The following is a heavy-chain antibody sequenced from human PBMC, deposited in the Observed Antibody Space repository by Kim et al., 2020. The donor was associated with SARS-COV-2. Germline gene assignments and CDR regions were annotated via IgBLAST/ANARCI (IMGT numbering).Heavy chain of an antibody. D-gene: IGHD3-22*01. CDR2: ISSSGSTI. CDR1: GFTFSSYE. V-gene: IGHV3-48*03. Sequence: GGSLRLSCAASGFTFSSYEMNWVRQAPGKGLEWVSYISSSGSTIYYADSVKGRFTISRDNAKNSLYLQMNSLRAEDTAVYYCARGVYYYDSSGYYGAFDYWGQGTLVTVSS. CDR3: ARGVYYYDSSGYYGAFDY. J-gene: IGHJ4*02.